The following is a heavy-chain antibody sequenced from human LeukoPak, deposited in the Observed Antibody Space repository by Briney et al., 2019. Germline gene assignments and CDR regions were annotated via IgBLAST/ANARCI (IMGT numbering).Heavy chain of an antibody. D-gene: IGHD5-18*01. CDR1: GGTFSSYA. CDR2: IIPILGIA. CDR3: ARKSADTAMVRGYYYYGMDV. Sequence: AVRVSCKASGGTFSSYAISWVRQAPGEGGEWMGRIIPILGIANYSQKFQRRVPLTAYKSTSTAYMELSSLRSENTAVYYCARKSADTAMVRGYYYYGMDVWRQATTVTVSS. V-gene: IGHV1-69*04. J-gene: IGHJ6*02.